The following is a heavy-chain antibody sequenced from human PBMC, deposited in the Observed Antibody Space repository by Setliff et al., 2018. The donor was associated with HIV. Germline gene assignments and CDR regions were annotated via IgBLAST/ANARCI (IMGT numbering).Heavy chain of an antibody. CDR2: INTNTGEA. J-gene: IGHJ5*02. D-gene: IGHD4-17*01. CDR3: ARALYGDYGGDINWFDP. Sequence: ASVKVSCKASGYRFATYAMNWVRQAPGQGLEWVGWINTNTGEATHAQAFTGRFVFSLDTSVSTAYLQISSLKAEDTAVYYCARALYGDYGGDINWFDPWGQGTLVTVSS. CDR1: GYRFATYA. V-gene: IGHV7-4-1*02.